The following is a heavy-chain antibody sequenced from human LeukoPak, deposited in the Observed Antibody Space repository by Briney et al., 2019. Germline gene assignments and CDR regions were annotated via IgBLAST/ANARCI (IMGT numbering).Heavy chain of an antibody. Sequence: PGGSLRLSCAASGFTFSSYSMNWVRQAPGEGLEWVSAISGSGGSTYYADSVKGRFTISRDNSKNTLYLQMNSLRAEDTAVYYCAKCLMYYYYGMDVWGQGTTVTVSS. J-gene: IGHJ6*02. CDR2: ISGSGGST. CDR1: GFTFSSYS. CDR3: AKCLMYYYYGMDV. V-gene: IGHV3-23*01. D-gene: IGHD5/OR15-5a*01.